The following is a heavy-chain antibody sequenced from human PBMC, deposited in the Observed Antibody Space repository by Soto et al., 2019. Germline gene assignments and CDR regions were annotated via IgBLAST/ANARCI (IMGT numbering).Heavy chain of an antibody. D-gene: IGHD1-26*01. J-gene: IGHJ6*02. Sequence: EVQLVETGGGLIQPGGSLRLSCLASGFSVTTNYIIWVRQPPGKGLEWVSTTFTGGSTHYADSVKGRFSISRDNSKNTVYLQMNNLRVDDTVVYYCAKKPPSSIQGWAFGMDVWGQGTTVSVSS. CDR2: TFTGGST. V-gene: IGHV3-53*02. CDR3: AKKPPSSIQGWAFGMDV. CDR1: GFSVTTNY.